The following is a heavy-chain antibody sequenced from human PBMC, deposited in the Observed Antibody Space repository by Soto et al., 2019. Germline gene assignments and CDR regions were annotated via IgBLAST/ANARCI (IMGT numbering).Heavy chain of an antibody. V-gene: IGHV4-34*01. J-gene: IGHJ4*02. CDR3: ARGAKSPSRIAAAGTFDY. Sequence: ASETLSLTCAVYGGSFSGYYWSWIRQPPGKGLEWIGEINHSGSTNYNPSLKSRVTISVGTSKNQFSLKLSSVTAADTAVYYCARGAKSPSRIAAAGTFDYWGQGTLVTVSS. CDR1: GGSFSGYY. D-gene: IGHD6-13*01. CDR2: INHSGST.